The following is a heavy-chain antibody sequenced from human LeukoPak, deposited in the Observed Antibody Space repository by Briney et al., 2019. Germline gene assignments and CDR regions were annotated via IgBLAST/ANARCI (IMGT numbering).Heavy chain of an antibody. CDR1: GFAVNSNY. CDR2: IYSAGTT. D-gene: IGHD3-3*01. V-gene: IGHV3-66*01. Sequence: GGSLRLSCAASGFAVNSNYMSWVRQAPGKGLEWVSVIYSAGTTFYADSVKGRLSISRDNSKNTLYLHMDSLGAEDTAVYYCAGGVLPYYFDYWGQGILVTVSA. CDR3: AGGVLPYYFDY. J-gene: IGHJ4*02.